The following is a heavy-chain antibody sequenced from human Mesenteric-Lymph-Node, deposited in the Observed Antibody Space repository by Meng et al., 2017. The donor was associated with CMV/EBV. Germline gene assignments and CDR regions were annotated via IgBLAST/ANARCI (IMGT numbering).Heavy chain of an antibody. CDR1: GDSISNSTYY. Sequence: QLQLQESGPGLVQPSETLSLSCIVSGDSISNSTYYWTWIRQPPGKGLEWIGSVHHSRTTYYNPSLKGRLTISVDTSANLFSLRLTTVTAADTATYYCARRGNYDSDYSEYWGQGTLVTVSS. CDR3: ARRGNYDSDYSEY. CDR2: VHHSRTT. V-gene: IGHV4-39*01. J-gene: IGHJ4*02. D-gene: IGHD3-22*01.